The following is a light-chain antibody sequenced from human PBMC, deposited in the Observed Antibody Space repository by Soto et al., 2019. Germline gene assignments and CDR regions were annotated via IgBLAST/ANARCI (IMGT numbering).Light chain of an antibody. V-gene: IGKV1-17*01. J-gene: IGKJ1*01. Sequence: PXXXSAXXGDRVTITXRASQGIXXEDWFQQKPAKAPERLIYAASSLQSGXXXXXXXXXXXXXXXXXISSLQAEDFATYYCLQYNTYPWTFGQGTKV. CDR1: QGIXX. CDR3: LQYNTYPWT. CDR2: AAS.